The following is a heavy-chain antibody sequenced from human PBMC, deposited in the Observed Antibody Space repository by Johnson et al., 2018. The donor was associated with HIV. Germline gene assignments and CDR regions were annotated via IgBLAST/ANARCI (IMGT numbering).Heavy chain of an antibody. CDR2: IWYDGSKK. CDR3: ARDLAGHNAFDI. D-gene: IGHD6-19*01. CDR1: GFTFSTYG. J-gene: IGHJ3*02. Sequence: QMQLVESGGGLVQPGGSLRLSSAASGFTFSTYGMHWVRQAPGKGLEWVAVIWYDGSKKYYANSVKGRFTVSRDNSKNTLYLQMNSLRAEDTAVYYCARDLAGHNAFDIWGQGTMVTVSS. V-gene: IGHV3-33*01.